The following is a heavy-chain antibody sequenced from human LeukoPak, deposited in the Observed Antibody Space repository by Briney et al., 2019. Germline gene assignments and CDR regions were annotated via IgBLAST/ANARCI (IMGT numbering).Heavy chain of an antibody. CDR3: AKDLFSGTVATPYFYYYGMDV. J-gene: IGHJ6*02. CDR1: GFTFDDYA. CDR2: ISGDGGST. V-gene: IGHV3-43*02. Sequence: GGSLRLSCAASGFTFDDYAMHWVRQAPGKGLEWVSLISGDGGSTYFADSVKGRFTISRDNSKNSLYLQMNSLRTEDTALYYCAKDLFSGTVATPYFYYYGMDVWGQGTTVTASS. D-gene: IGHD6-19*01.